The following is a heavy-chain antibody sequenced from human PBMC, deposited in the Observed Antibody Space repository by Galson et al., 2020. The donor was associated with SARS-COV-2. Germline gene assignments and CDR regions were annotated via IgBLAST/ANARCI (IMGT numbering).Heavy chain of an antibody. J-gene: IGHJ4*02. D-gene: IGHD1-26*01. V-gene: IGHV3-9*01. CDR3: AKEGVGATHFDY. CDR2: ISWNSGSI. CDR1: GFTFDDYA. Sequence: GGSLRLSCAASGFTFDDYAMHWVRQAPGKGLEWVAGISWNSGSIGYADSVKGRFTISRDNAKNSLYLQMNSLSADDTALYYCAKEGVGATHFDYWDQGTLVTVSS.